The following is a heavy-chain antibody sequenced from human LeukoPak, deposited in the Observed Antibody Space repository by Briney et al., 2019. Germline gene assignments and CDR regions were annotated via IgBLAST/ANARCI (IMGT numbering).Heavy chain of an antibody. V-gene: IGHV4-34*01. D-gene: IGHD3-10*01. Sequence: SETLSLTCAVYGGSFSGYYWSWIRQPPGKGLEWIGEINHSGSTNYNPSLKSRVTISVDTSKNQFSLKLSSVTAADTAVYYCARRGMYYYGSGSPLDYWGQGTLVTVSS. J-gene: IGHJ4*02. CDR3: ARRGMYYYGSGSPLDY. CDR1: GGSFSGYY. CDR2: INHSGST.